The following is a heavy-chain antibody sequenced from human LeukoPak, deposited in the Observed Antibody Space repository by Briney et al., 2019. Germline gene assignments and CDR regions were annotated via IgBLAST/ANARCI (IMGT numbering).Heavy chain of an antibody. CDR3: ARGSTGAWDY. D-gene: IGHD7-27*01. J-gene: IGHJ4*02. CDR2: IHYNGNT. V-gene: IGHV4-59*01. Sequence: PSETLSLTCTVSGGSISDSYWSWIRQSPGRGLEWIGYIHYNGNTNHNPSLKSRVTISVDTSKNQFSLKLSSVTAADTAVYYCARGSTGAWDYWGQGTLVTVSS. CDR1: GGSISDSY.